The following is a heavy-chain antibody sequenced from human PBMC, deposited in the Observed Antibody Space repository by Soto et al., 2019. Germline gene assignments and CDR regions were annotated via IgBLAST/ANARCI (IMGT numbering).Heavy chain of an antibody. CDR3: AREVIPEKPFDY. D-gene: IGHD3-16*02. CDR1: GFSLTNYD. J-gene: IGHJ4*02. Sequence: QVQLVESGGGVVQPGRSLRLSCTTSGFSLTNYDMHWVRQAPGKGLEWVAVISPGESKIFYTDSVKGRFTISRDISKKTLSPKMNRRRAADTTVYLSAREVIPEKPFDYGGQGSIEIVSS. V-gene: IGHV3-30-3*01. CDR2: ISPGESKI.